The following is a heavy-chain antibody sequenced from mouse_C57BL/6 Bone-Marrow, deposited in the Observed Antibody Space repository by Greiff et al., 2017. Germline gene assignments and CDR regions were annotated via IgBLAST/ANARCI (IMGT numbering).Heavy chain of an antibody. CDR2: ISYDGSN. CDR3: ARRRLLHWYFDV. D-gene: IGHD1-1*01. J-gene: IGHJ1*03. CDR1: GYSITSGYY. Sequence: EVQLVESGPGLVKPSQSLSLTCSVTGYSITSGYYWNWIRQFPGNKLEWMGYISYDGSNNYNPSLKNRISITRDTSKNQFFLKLNSVTTEDTATYYCARRRLLHWYFDVWGTGTTVTVSS. V-gene: IGHV3-6*01.